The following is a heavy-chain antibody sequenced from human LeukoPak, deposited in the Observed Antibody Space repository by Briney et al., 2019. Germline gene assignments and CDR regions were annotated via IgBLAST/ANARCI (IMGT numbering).Heavy chain of an antibody. J-gene: IGHJ6*03. CDR2: IYYSGST. CDR1: GGFISSSSYY. V-gene: IGHV4-39*01. CDR3: ARLYYYHYYMDV. Sequence: SETLSLTCTVSGGFISSSSYYWGWIRQPPGKGLEWIGTIYYSGSTYYSPSLKSRVTISVDTSQNQFSLTVNSVTAADTAVYYCARLYYYHYYMDVWGKGTTVTVSS.